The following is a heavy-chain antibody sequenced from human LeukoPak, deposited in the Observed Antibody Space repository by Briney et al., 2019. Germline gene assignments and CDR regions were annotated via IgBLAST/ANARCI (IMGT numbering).Heavy chain of an antibody. D-gene: IGHD2-21*02. Sequence: PGGSLRLSCAASGFTFSSYAMHWVRQAPGKGLEWVAVISYDGSNKYYADSVKGRFTISRDNSKNTLYLQMNSLRPEDTAVYSCATDESTRCDGDCPLDSWGQGTLVTVSS. J-gene: IGHJ4*02. CDR3: ATDESTRCDGDCPLDS. CDR2: ISYDGSNK. CDR1: GFTFSSYA. V-gene: IGHV3-30-3*01.